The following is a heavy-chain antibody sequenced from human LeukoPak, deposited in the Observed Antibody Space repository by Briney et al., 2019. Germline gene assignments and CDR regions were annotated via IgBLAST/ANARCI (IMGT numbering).Heavy chain of an antibody. V-gene: IGHV3-7*03. J-gene: IGHJ5*02. Sequence: GGSLRLSCTASGFTFSHYWMSWVRQAPGKGLEWVANIKQDGSEMHYVDSVKGRSTISRDNANNSLYLQMNSLRAEDTAVYYCVRAVVVAAPYRFDPWGQGTLVTVSS. D-gene: IGHD2-15*01. CDR3: VRAVVVAAPYRFDP. CDR1: GFTFSHYW. CDR2: IKQDGSEM.